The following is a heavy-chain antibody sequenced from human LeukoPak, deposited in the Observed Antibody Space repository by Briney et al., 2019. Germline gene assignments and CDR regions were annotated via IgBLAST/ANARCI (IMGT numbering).Heavy chain of an antibody. Sequence: ASVKVSCKASGGTFSSYAISWVRQAPGQGLEWMGRIIPIFGTANYAQKFQGRVTITTDESTSTAYMELSSLRSEDTAVYYCAREFFAFGDGGPPVTFDYSGQGTLVTVSS. CDR1: GGTFSSYA. CDR2: IIPIFGTA. CDR3: AREFFAFGDGGPPVTFDY. J-gene: IGHJ4*02. D-gene: IGHD2-15*01. V-gene: IGHV1-69*05.